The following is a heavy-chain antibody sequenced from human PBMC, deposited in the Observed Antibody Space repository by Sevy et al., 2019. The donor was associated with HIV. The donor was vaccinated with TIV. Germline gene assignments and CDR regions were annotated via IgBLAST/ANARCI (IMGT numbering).Heavy chain of an antibody. D-gene: IGHD6-6*01. CDR1: GFTFSSYD. Sequence: GGSLRLSCAASGFTFSSYDMYWVRQATGKGLEWVSAIGTAGDTYYPGSVKGRFTISRENAKNSLYLQMNSLRAGDTAVYYCARAQGSVAARFYYYYYMDVWGKGTTVTVSS. J-gene: IGHJ6*03. V-gene: IGHV3-13*01. CDR2: IGTAGDT. CDR3: ARAQGSVAARFYYYYYMDV.